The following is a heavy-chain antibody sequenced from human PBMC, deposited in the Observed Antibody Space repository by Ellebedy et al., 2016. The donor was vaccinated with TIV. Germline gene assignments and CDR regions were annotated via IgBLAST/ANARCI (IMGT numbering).Heavy chain of an antibody. CDR2: VAWDDDK. CDR3: ARMKAADYGDHGQIDY. D-gene: IGHD4-17*01. Sequence: SGPTLVKPTQTLTLTCSFSGFSLSTNGMCVSWIRQPPGKALEWLALVAWDDDKTYTTSLKTRLTISKDPSKNQVVLTMTNMDPVDTATYYCARMKAADYGDHGQIDYWGQGTLVTVSS. CDR1: GFSLSTNGMC. V-gene: IGHV2-70*01. J-gene: IGHJ4*02.